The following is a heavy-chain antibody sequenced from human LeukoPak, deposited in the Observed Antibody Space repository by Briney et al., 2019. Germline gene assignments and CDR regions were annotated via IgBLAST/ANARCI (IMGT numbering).Heavy chain of an antibody. D-gene: IGHD3-10*01. V-gene: IGHV1-2*02. Sequence: ASVKVSCKASGYTFTGYYMHWVRQAPGQGLEWVGWINSNTGGTNYAQKFQGRVTMTRDTSINTAYMELSRLRSDDTAVYYCAGDMVRGVILRRVLEYWGQGTLVTVSS. CDR3: AGDMVRGVILRRVLEY. CDR1: GYTFTGYY. CDR2: INSNTGGT. J-gene: IGHJ4*02.